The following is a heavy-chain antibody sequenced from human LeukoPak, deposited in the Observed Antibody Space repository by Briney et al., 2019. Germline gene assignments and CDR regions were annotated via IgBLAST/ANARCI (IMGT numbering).Heavy chain of an antibody. CDR1: GYSFTSYW. V-gene: IGHV5-10-1*01. CDR2: IDPSDSYT. D-gene: IGHD2-21*02. Sequence: GESLKISCKGSGYSFTSYWIGWVRQMPGKGLEWMGTIDPSDSYTNYSPSFQGHVTISADKSISTAYLQWSSLKASDTAMYYCARHAVVTAVDYWGQGTLVTVSS. CDR3: ARHAVVTAVDY. J-gene: IGHJ4*02.